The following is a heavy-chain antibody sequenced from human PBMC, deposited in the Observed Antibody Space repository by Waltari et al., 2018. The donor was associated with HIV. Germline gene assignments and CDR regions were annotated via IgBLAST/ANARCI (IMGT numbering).Heavy chain of an antibody. CDR1: GHNLRAAGNNFNNND. D-gene: IGHD6-19*01. CDR3: ARGSDWLVNVLEV. V-gene: IGHV1-3*01. Sequence: QVQLVQSGAEVKKPGASVKVSCRASGHNLRAAGNNFNNNDIHWMREAPGQGLEWLVCINGCSMDGRYSPMFQGRVFFTRDTSETTSFMELRSLKSEDTAVYFCARGSDWLVNVLEVWGQGTLVTVSS. CDR2: INGCSMDG. J-gene: IGHJ4*02.